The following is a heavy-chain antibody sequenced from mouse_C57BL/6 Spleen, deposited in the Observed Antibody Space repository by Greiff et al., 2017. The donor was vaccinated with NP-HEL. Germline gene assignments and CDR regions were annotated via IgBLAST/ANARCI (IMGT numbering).Heavy chain of an antibody. CDR2: IDPSDSET. J-gene: IGHJ4*01. V-gene: IGHV1-52*01. CDR3: ARGDSNYPYYYAMDY. CDR1: GYTFTSYW. D-gene: IGHD2-5*01. Sequence: VQLQQSGAELVRPGSSVKLSCKASGYTFTSYWMHWVKQRPIQGLEWIGNIDPSDSETHYNQKFKDKATLTVYKSSSTAYMQLSSLTSEDSAVYYCARGDSNYPYYYAMDYWGQGTSVTVPS.